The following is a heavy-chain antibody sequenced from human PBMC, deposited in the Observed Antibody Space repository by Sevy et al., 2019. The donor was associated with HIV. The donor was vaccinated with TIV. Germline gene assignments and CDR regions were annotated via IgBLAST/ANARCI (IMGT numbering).Heavy chain of an antibody. CDR1: GFTFSSYA. CDR3: ARGRPGPYSCGLLFDY. CDR2: ISYDGSNK. D-gene: IGHD6-19*01. Sequence: GGSLRLSCAASGFTFSSYAMHWVRQAPGKGLEWVAVISYDGSNKYYADSVKGRFTISRDNSKNTLYLQMNSLRAEDTAVYYCARGRPGPYSCGLLFDYRGQGTLVTVSS. J-gene: IGHJ4*02. V-gene: IGHV3-30-3*01.